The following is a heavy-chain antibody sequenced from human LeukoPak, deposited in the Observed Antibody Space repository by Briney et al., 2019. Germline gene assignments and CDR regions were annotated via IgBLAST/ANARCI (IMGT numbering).Heavy chain of an antibody. J-gene: IGHJ4*02. CDR3: ATYRQVLLPFES. V-gene: IGHV3-48*01. D-gene: IGHD2-8*02. Sequence: GGSLRLSCAASGFTFSSYSMNWVRQAPGKGLEWVSDISSSSSSTYYADSVKGRFTISRDNAKNSLYLQMNSLRAEDTAIYYCATYRQVLLPFESWGQGTLVTVSS. CDR1: GFTFSSYS. CDR2: ISSSSSST.